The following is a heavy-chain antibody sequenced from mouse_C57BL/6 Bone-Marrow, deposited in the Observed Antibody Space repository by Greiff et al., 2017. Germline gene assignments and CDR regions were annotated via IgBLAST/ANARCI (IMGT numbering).Heavy chain of an antibody. CDR3: ARQLRGWFAY. Sequence: VKLQQPGAELVKPGASVKMSCKASGYTFTSYWITWVKQRPGQGLEWIGDIYPVSGSTNYNEKFKSKATLAVDTSSSTAYMQLSSLTSEDSAVYDCARQLRGWFAYWGRGTLVTVSA. CDR1: GYTFTSYW. CDR2: IYPVSGST. V-gene: IGHV1-55*01. D-gene: IGHD3-2*02. J-gene: IGHJ3*01.